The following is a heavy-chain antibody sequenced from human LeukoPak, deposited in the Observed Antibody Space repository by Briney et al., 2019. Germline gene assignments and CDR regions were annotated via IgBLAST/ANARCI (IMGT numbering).Heavy chain of an antibody. J-gene: IGHJ6*02. CDR3: AREWGYYYDSSGYYYYYYYGMDV. D-gene: IGHD3-22*01. CDR1: GFTFSSYW. Sequence: GGSLRLSCAASGFTFSSYWMSWVRQAPGKGLEWVANIKQDGSEKYYVDSVKGRFTISRDNAKNSLYLQMNSLRAEDTAVYYCAREWGYYYDSSGYYYYYYYGMDVWGQGTTVTVSS. V-gene: IGHV3-7*05. CDR2: IKQDGSEK.